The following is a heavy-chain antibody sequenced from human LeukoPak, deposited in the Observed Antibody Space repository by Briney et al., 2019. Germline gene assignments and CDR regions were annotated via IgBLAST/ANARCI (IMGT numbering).Heavy chain of an antibody. CDR1: GFTVSNNY. J-gene: IGHJ4*02. Sequence: GGSLRLSCVVSGFTVSNNYMSWVRQAPRKGLEWVSLIYSGGSTYYADSVKGRFTISRDNTKNTVYLQMNSLRAEDTAVYYCAKDPSGSYYFYFDYWGQGTLVTVSS. CDR3: AKDPSGSYYFYFDY. V-gene: IGHV3-53*01. D-gene: IGHD1-26*01. CDR2: IYSGGST.